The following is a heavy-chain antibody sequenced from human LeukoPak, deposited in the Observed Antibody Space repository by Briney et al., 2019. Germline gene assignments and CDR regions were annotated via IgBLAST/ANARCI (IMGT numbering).Heavy chain of an antibody. Sequence: SETLSLTCTVSGGSISSYYWSWIRQPAGKGLEWIGRIYTSGGTNYNPSLKSRVTMSVDTSKNQFSLKLSSVTAADTAVYYCARGPVVPAAIDYWGQGTLVTVSS. J-gene: IGHJ4*02. D-gene: IGHD2-2*02. V-gene: IGHV4-4*07. CDR1: GGSISSYY. CDR3: ARGPVVPAAIDY. CDR2: IYTSGGT.